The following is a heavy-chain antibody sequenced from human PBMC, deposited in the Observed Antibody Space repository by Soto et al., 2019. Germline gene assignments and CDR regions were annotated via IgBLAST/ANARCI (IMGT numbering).Heavy chain of an antibody. Sequence: QVQLVESGGGVVQPGRSLRLSCAASGFTFSSYGMHWVRQAPGKGLERVAGIWYDGSNKYYADSVKGRFTISRDNSKNTRYLQMNSLRAEDTAVYYCARSGIAVAGRSYFDYWGQGTLVTVSS. D-gene: IGHD6-19*01. J-gene: IGHJ4*02. CDR1: GFTFSSYG. V-gene: IGHV3-33*01. CDR2: IWYDGSNK. CDR3: ARSGIAVAGRSYFDY.